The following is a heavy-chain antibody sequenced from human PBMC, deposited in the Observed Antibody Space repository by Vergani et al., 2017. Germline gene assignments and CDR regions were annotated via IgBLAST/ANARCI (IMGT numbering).Heavy chain of an antibody. V-gene: IGHV1-46*01. J-gene: IGHJ4*02. CDR1: GYTFTSYY. Sequence: QVQLVQSGAEVKKPGASVKVSCKASGYTFTSYYMHWVRQAPGQGLEWMGIINPSGGSTSYAQKFQGRVTMTRDTSTSTVYMELSSLRSEDTAVYYCARDPRPIAVAGYYFDYWGQGTLVTVSS. CDR3: ARDPRPIAVAGYYFDY. CDR2: INPSGGST. D-gene: IGHD6-19*01.